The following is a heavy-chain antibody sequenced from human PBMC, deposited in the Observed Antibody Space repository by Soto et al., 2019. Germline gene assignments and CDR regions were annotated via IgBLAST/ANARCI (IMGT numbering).Heavy chain of an antibody. J-gene: IGHJ4*02. D-gene: IGHD3-10*01. CDR2: ISYDGLKN. Sequence: PGGSLRLSCAASGFTFSSSAMHWVRQAPGKGLEWMAIISYDGLKNFYADSVKGRFTISRDNSNNTLHLLMHSLTAEDTAVYFCVKDFGHDWGQGTLVTVS. CDR1: GFTFSSSA. V-gene: IGHV3-30*18. CDR3: VKDFGHD.